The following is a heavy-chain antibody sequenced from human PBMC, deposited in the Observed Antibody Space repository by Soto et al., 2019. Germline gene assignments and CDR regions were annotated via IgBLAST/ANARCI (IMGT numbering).Heavy chain of an antibody. CDR3: ARDDKRWLQPYPKDGMDV. CDR2: INPSGGST. CDR1: GYTFTSYY. V-gene: IGHV1-46*01. D-gene: IGHD5-12*01. J-gene: IGHJ6*02. Sequence: GASVKVSCKASGYTFTSYYMHWVRQAPGQGLEWMGIINPSGGSTSYAQKFQGRVTMTRDTSTSTVYMELSSLRSEDTAVYYCARDDKRWLQPYPKDGMDVWGQGTTVTVSS.